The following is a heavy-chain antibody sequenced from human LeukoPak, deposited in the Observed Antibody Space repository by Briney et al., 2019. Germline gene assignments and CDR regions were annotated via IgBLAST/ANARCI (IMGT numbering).Heavy chain of an antibody. J-gene: IGHJ4*02. V-gene: IGHV3-66*01. D-gene: IGHD2-2*02. Sequence: GGSLRLSCAASGFTFSSYAMSWVRQAPGKGLEWVSVIYSGGSTYCADSVKGRFTISRDNSKNTLYLQMNSLRAEDTAVYYCARDVYCSSTSCYNYWGQGTLVTVSS. CDR3: ARDVYCSSTSCYNY. CDR1: GFTFSSYA. CDR2: IYSGGST.